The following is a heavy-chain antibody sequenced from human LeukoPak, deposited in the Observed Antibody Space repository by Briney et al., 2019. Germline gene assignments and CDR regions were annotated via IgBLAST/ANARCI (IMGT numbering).Heavy chain of an antibody. CDR3: AKDMTTRGAFDI. V-gene: IGHV3-23*01. Sequence: GGSLRLSCAASGFAFSSYVINWVRQAPGKGLEWVSDIGGTGRTYYADPVKGRFTISRDNSKNTVFLQMNSLRAEDTAIFYCAKDMTTRGAFDIWGQGKMVTVSS. D-gene: IGHD1-1*01. J-gene: IGHJ3*02. CDR1: GFAFSSYV. CDR2: IGGTGRT.